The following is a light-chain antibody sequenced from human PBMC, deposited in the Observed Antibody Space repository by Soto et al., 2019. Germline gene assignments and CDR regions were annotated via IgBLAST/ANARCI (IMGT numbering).Light chain of an antibody. CDR1: QSISSN. Sequence: EIVMTQSPATLSVSPGERATLSCRTSQSISSNLAWYRHKPGQAPRLLIYSTSTRATGIPARFSGSGSGTEFTLTISSLQSEDFAVYYCHQYNNWPPAFGQGTKVEIK. J-gene: IGKJ1*01. CDR2: STS. CDR3: HQYNNWPPA. V-gene: IGKV3-15*01.